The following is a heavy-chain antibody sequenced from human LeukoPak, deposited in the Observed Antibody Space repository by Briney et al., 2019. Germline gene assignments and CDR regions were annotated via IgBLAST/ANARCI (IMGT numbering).Heavy chain of an antibody. D-gene: IGHD3-3*01. CDR1: GGSISSSSYY. CDR3: ARHGPGRVVHDY. J-gene: IGHJ4*02. Sequence: SETLSLTCTVSGGSISSSSYYWGWIRQPPGKGLEWIGSIYYSGSTYYDPSLKSRVTISVDTSKNQFSLKLSSVTAADTAVYYCARHGPGRVVHDYWGQGTLVTVSS. V-gene: IGHV4-39*01. CDR2: IYYSGST.